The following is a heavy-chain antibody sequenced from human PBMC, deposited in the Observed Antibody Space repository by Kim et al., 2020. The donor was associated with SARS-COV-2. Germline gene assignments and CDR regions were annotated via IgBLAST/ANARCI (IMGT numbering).Heavy chain of an antibody. CDR2: STI. V-gene: IGHV3-48*02. D-gene: IGHD2-21*01. J-gene: IGHJ4*02. CDR3: ARAAYCGDY. Sequence: STIYYAESVKGRFTISRDNAKNSLYLQMNSLRDEDTAVYYCARAAYCGDYWGQGTLVTVSS.